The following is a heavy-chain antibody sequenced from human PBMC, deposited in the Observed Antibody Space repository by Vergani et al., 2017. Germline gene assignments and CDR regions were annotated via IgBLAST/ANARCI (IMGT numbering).Heavy chain of an antibody. D-gene: IGHD3/OR15-3a*01. Sequence: QLQLQESGPGLVKPSETLSLTCTVSGGSISSSSYYWGWIRQPPGKGLEWIGSIYYSGRTYYNPSLKSRVTISVDTSKNQFSLKLSSVTAADAAVYYCARDPRGLYRARDYWGQGTLVTVSS. CDR3: ARDPRGLYRARDY. CDR2: IYYSGRT. J-gene: IGHJ4*02. CDR1: GGSISSSSYY. V-gene: IGHV4-39*07.